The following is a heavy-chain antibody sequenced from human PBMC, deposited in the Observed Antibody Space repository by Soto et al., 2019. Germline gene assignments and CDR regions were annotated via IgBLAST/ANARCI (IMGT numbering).Heavy chain of an antibody. Sequence: PGESLKISCKGSGYSFTSYWIGWVRQMPGKGLEWMGIIYPGDSDTRYSPSFQGQVTISADKSISTAYLQWSSLKASDTAMYYCARAAITMVRGGPANWFDPWGQGTLVTVSS. V-gene: IGHV5-51*01. CDR1: GYSFTSYW. D-gene: IGHD3-10*01. CDR3: ARAAITMVRGGPANWFDP. CDR2: IYPGDSDT. J-gene: IGHJ5*02.